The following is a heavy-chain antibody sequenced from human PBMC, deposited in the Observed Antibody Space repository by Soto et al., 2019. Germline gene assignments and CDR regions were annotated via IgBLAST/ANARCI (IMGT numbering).Heavy chain of an antibody. Sequence: PGGSLRLSCAASGFTFSSYGMHWVRQAPGKGLEWVAVIWYDGSNKYYADSVKGRFTISRDNSKNTLYLQMNSLRAEDTAVYYCARGSSPHYYYYYMDVWGKGTTVTVSS. V-gene: IGHV3-33*01. CDR1: GFTFSSYG. J-gene: IGHJ6*03. CDR3: ARGSSPHYYYYYMDV. CDR2: IWYDGSNK. D-gene: IGHD6-6*01.